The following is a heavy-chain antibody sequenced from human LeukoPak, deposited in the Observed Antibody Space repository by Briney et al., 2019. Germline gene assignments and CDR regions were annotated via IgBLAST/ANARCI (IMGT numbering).Heavy chain of an antibody. CDR2: ISTSSSYI. CDR1: GFNFNIYN. Sequence: GGSLRLSCAPSGFNFNIYNMNWVRQAPGKGLEWVSSISTSSSYIYYADSVKGRFTISRDDAKNSLYLLMNSLRAEDTAVYYCARDDSSSKFDYWGQGTLVTVSS. J-gene: IGHJ4*02. CDR3: ARDDSSSKFDY. D-gene: IGHD6-6*01. V-gene: IGHV3-21*01.